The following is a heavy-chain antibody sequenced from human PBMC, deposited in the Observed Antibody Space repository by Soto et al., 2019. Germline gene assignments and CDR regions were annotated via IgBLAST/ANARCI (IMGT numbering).Heavy chain of an antibody. V-gene: IGHV3-11*01. CDR3: ARDRLYSGYDTGLCSY. D-gene: IGHD5-12*01. Sequence: QVQLVESGGGLVKPGGSLRLSCAASGFTLSDYYMSWFRQAPGKGLEWVSYISSSGSTIYYAASVKGRFTISRDNAKNTLYLQMNSLRDEETAGYYFARDRLYSGYDTGLCSYWGQGTLVTVSS. J-gene: IGHJ4*02. CDR1: GFTLSDYY. CDR2: ISSSGSTI.